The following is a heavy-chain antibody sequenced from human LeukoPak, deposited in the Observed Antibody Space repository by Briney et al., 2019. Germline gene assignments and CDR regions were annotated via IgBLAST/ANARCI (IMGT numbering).Heavy chain of an antibody. Sequence: GRSLRLSCAASGFTFSSYAMHWVRQAPGKGLEWVAVISYGGSNKYYADSVKGRFTISRDNSKNTLYLQMNSLRAEDTAVYYCARDRIRPKRYGMDVWGQGTPVTVSS. CDR3: ARDRIRPKRYGMDV. CDR1: GFTFSSYA. CDR2: ISYGGSNK. J-gene: IGHJ6*02. V-gene: IGHV3-30-3*01.